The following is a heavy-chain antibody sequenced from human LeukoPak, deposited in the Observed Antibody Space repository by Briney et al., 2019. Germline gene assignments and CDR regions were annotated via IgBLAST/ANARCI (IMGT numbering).Heavy chain of an antibody. CDR2: ISSSSSYI. Sequence: GGSLRLSCAASGFTFSSYSMNWVRQAPGEGLEWVSSISSSSSYIYYADSVKGRFTISRDNAKNSLYLQMNSLRAEDTAVYYCAREPIRYCSSTSCPLDYWGQGTLVTVSS. J-gene: IGHJ4*02. CDR1: GFTFSSYS. CDR3: AREPIRYCSSTSCPLDY. D-gene: IGHD2-2*01. V-gene: IGHV3-21*01.